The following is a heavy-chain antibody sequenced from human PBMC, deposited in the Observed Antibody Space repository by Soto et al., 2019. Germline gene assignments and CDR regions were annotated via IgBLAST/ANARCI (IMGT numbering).Heavy chain of an antibody. V-gene: IGHV3-23*01. CDR1: GFTFSMSA. CDR3: ATVHGTSRSFDY. CDR2: TGLNGRTT. J-gene: IGHJ4*02. D-gene: IGHD6-13*01. Sequence: EVQILESGGGLVQPGGSLRLSCAASGFTFSMSAMSWVRQAPGKGLEWVSTTGLNGRTTYYADSVKGRFTVSRDNSKNSVDLQMNRLRAEDTAVYYCATVHGTSRSFDYWGQGTLVTVSS.